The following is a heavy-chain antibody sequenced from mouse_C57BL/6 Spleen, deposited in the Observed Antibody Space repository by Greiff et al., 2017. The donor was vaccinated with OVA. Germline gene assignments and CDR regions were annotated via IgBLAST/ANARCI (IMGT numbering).Heavy chain of an antibody. CDR2: INPGSGGT. J-gene: IGHJ2*01. CDR1: GYAFTNYL. CDR3: ARGGNPFDY. V-gene: IGHV1-54*01. Sequence: VQLQQSGAELVRPGTSVKVSCKASGYAFTNYLIEWVKQRPGQGLEWIGVINPGSGGTNYNEKFKGKATLTADKSSSPAYMQLSSLTSEDSAVYFCARGGNPFDYWGKGTTLTVSS. D-gene: IGHD2-1*01.